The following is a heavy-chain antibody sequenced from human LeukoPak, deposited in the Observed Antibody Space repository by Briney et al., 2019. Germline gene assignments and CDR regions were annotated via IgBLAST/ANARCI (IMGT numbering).Heavy chain of an antibody. CDR2: IYYSGNT. J-gene: IGHJ6*03. CDR3: ARDWGVGGRPGYMDV. D-gene: IGHD6-6*01. CDR1: GGSISSYY. V-gene: IGHV4-59*01. Sequence: SETLSLTCTASGGSISSYYWSWIRQPPGKGLEWIGYIYYSGNTNYNPSLKSRVTILVDTSKNQVSLKLSSVTAADTAVYFCARDWGVGGRPGYMDVWGKGTTVTVSS.